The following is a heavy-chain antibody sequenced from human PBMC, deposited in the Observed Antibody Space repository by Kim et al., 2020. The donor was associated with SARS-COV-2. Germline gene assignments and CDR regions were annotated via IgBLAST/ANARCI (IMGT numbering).Heavy chain of an antibody. V-gene: IGHV3-9*01. CDR2: ISWDSGGI. CDR1: GFTFDDYA. CDR3: AKVRTSSWTDAFDI. D-gene: IGHD6-13*01. Sequence: GGSLRLSCAASGFTFDDYAIHWVRQTPGKVLEWVSGISWDSGGIGYADSVRGRFTSSRDNAKNSLYLQMNSRRAEDTALYYCAKVRTSSWTDAFDIWGQGTIGTVSS. J-gene: IGHJ3*02.